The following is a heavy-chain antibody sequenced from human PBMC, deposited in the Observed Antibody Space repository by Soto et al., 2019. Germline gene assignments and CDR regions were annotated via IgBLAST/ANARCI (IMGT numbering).Heavy chain of an antibody. CDR2: ISYDGSNK. D-gene: IGHD3-16*02. V-gene: IGHV3-30-3*01. J-gene: IGHJ4*02. Sequence: HPGGSLRLSCAASGFTFSSYAMHWVRQAPGKGLEWVAVISYDGSNKYYADSVKGRFTISRDNSKNTLYLQMNSLRAEDTAVYYCALSLTEPYSVFDYWGQGTLVTVS. CDR3: ALSLTEPYSVFDY. CDR1: GFTFSSYA.